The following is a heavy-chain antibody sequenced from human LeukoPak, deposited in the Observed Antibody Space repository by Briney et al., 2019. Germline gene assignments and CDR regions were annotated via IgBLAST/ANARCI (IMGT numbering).Heavy chain of an antibody. J-gene: IGHJ4*02. CDR1: GFTFDDYG. CDR3: AAWVGEQLVEDY. Sequence: GGSLRLSCAASGFTFDDYGMSWVRQAPGKGLEWVSGLKWNGGSTGYADSVKGRFTISRDNAKNSLYLQMNSLRAEDTALYYCAAWVGEQLVEDYWGQGTLVTVSS. D-gene: IGHD6-6*01. V-gene: IGHV3-20*04. CDR2: LKWNGGST.